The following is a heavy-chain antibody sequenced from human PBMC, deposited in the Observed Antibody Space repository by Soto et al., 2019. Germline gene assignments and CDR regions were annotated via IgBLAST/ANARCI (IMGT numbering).Heavy chain of an antibody. CDR2: INHSGRT. V-gene: IGHV4-34*01. D-gene: IGHD3-22*01. CDR3: ARGKNHYDSSSYYPLGMDV. J-gene: IGHJ6*02. CDR1: GGSFSNYY. Sequence: SETLSLTCAVYGGSFSNYYWSWIRQPPGKGLEWIGEINHSGRTNYSPSLKSRVTISIDTSRNQFSLNLSSVTAADTAVYYCARGKNHYDSSSYYPLGMDVWGQGTTVTVSS.